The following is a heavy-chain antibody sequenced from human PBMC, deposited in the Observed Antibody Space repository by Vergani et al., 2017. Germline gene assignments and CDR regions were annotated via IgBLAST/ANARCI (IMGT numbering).Heavy chain of an antibody. J-gene: IGHJ4*02. CDR1: GFTLSNYD. Sequence: QVHLVESGGGVVQRGGSLRLSCATSGFTLSNYDMQWIRQGPGKGLEFVAFIQFDGSNQYYADFVKGRFTLSRDFSKNTLYLQMNSLRTDDTATYYCAKHFRGWGIDYWGQGTQVIVSS. V-gene: IGHV3-30*02. D-gene: IGHD3-16*01. CDR3: AKHFRGWGIDY. CDR2: IQFDGSNQ.